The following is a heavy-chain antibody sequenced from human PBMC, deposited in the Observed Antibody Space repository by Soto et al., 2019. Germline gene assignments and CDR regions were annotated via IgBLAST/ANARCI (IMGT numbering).Heavy chain of an antibody. CDR1: GYTFTDYS. D-gene: IGHD3-22*01. J-gene: IGHJ2*01. CDR3: AREISSGYYKYWYLDF. CDR2: INPNSGGT. Sequence: QVQLVQSGAAVKKPGASVKVSCKASGYTFTDYSMHWVRQAPGQGLEWMGRINPNSGGTNYAQKFQDWVTMTSDTSISTVYMELSRLTSDDTAVYYCAREISSGYYKYWYLDFWGRGTLVTVSS. V-gene: IGHV1-2*04.